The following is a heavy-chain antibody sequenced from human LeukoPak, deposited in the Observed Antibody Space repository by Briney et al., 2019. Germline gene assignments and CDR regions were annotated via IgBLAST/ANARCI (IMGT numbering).Heavy chain of an antibody. Sequence: SETLSLTCTVSGGSISSYYWSWIRQPPGKGLVWIGYIYYSGSTNYNPSLKSRVTISVDTSKNQFSLKLSSVTAADTAVYYCARVTPYYDFWSGFHLPGWFDPWGQGTLVTVSS. CDR1: GGSISSYY. V-gene: IGHV4-59*01. CDR2: IYYSGST. D-gene: IGHD3-3*01. J-gene: IGHJ5*02. CDR3: ARVTPYYDFWSGFHLPGWFDP.